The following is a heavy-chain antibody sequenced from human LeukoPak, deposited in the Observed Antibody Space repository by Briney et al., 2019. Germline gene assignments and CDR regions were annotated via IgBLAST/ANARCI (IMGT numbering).Heavy chain of an antibody. D-gene: IGHD3-22*01. CDR1: GGSFSGYY. CDR3: ARVYYDSSGSGYFDY. CDR2: INHSGST. J-gene: IGHJ4*02. V-gene: IGHV4-34*01. Sequence: SETLSLTCAVDGGSFSGYYWSWIRQPPGKGLEWIGEINHSGSTNYNPSLKSRVTISVDTSKNQFSLKLSSVTAADTAVSNCARVYYDSSGSGYFDYWGQGTLVTVSS.